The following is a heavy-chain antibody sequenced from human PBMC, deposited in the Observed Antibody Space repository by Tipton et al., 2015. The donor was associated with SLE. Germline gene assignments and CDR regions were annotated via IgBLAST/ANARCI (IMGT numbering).Heavy chain of an antibody. Sequence: QLVQSGPEVKKPGSSVKVSCKAAGGTSSSYVISWVRQAPGQGLEWMGGIIPLFGATNYTQQFQGRVTTTADTSTSTAYMELSSLKSEDTAVYYCAREPFRYCDGDCYTWGQGTLVTVSS. V-gene: IGHV1-69*06. CDR2: IIPLFGAT. D-gene: IGHD2-21*01. CDR3: AREPFRYCDGDCYT. J-gene: IGHJ4*02. CDR1: GGTSSSYV.